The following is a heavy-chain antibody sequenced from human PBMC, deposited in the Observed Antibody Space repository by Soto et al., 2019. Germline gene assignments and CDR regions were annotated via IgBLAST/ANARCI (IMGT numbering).Heavy chain of an antibody. CDR3: ATVHSTSRSFDY. V-gene: IGHV3-9*01. J-gene: IGHJ4*02. D-gene: IGHD6-6*01. Sequence: GGSLRLSCAVSGFTFDDNAMHWVRQAPEKGLEWVSGINWKSDIGYADSVKGRFTISRDNSKNTLDLHMSSLRAEDTAVYYCATVHSTSRSFDYWGQGTLVTVSS. CDR1: GFTFDDNA. CDR2: INWKSDI.